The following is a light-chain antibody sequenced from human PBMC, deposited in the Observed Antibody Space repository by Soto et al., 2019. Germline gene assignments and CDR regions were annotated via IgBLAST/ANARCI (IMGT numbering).Light chain of an antibody. J-gene: IGKJ4*01. CDR1: QSVNSN. Sequence: EIVMTQSPATLSVSPGERATLSCRASQSVNSNLAWYQQEPGQAPRLLIYVASTRATGIPARFSGSGSGTEFTLPISSLQSEDFAVYYCQQYNRWPLTFGGGTKVEIK. CDR2: VAS. V-gene: IGKV3-15*01. CDR3: QQYNRWPLT.